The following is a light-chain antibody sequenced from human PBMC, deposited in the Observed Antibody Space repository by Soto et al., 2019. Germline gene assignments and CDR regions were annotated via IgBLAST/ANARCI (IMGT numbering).Light chain of an antibody. CDR1: SSDVGSYNL. J-gene: IGLJ1*01. CDR2: EVS. CDR3: CSYADSSTPYV. Sequence: QSALTQPASVSGSPGQSITISCTGTSSDVGSYNLVSWYQQHPGKAPKLMIYEVSKRPSGVSNRFSGSKSGNTASLTISGLQAEDEADYYCCSYADSSTPYVFGTRTKVTDL. V-gene: IGLV2-23*02.